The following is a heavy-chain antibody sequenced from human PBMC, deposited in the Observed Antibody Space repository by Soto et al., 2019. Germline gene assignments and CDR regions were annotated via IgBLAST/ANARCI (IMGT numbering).Heavy chain of an antibody. CDR2: ISAYNGNT. Sequence: RASVKVSCKASGYTFTSYGISWVRQAPGQGLGWMGWISAYNGNTKYAQDLQGRVTMTTDTSTSTAYMELRSLRSDDTAVYYCARFSGGSYNTYYFYYGMDVWGQGTTVTVSS. J-gene: IGHJ6*02. D-gene: IGHD2-15*01. CDR3: ARFSGGSYNTYYFYYGMDV. V-gene: IGHV1-18*01. CDR1: GYTFTSYG.